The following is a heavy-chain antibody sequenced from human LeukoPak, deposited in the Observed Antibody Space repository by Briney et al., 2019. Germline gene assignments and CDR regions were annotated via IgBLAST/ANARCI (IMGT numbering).Heavy chain of an antibody. D-gene: IGHD1-26*01. CDR2: ISGSGGST. V-gene: IGHV3-23*01. J-gene: IGHJ4*02. Sequence: SGGSLRLSCAASGFTFSSYAMSWVRQAPGKGLEWVSAISGSGGSTYYADSVKGRFTISRDNSKSTLYLQMNSLRAEDTAVYYCAKVYSGSYFNYFDYWGQGTLVTVSS. CDR3: AKVYSGSYFNYFDY. CDR1: GFTFSSYA.